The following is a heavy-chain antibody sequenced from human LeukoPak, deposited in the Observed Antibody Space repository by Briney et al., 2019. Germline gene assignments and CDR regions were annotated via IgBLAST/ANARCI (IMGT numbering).Heavy chain of an antibody. Sequence: SETLSLTCTLSGGSISTYYWSWIRQTPGKGLEWIGYIYYSGSSSYNPPLKSRGTISVDTSKNQFSLKLSSVTAADTAVYYCARGSITVVPAFDIWGQGTMVTVSS. CDR1: GGSISTYY. CDR2: IYYSGSS. D-gene: IGHD3-3*01. CDR3: ARGSITVVPAFDI. J-gene: IGHJ3*02. V-gene: IGHV4-59*12.